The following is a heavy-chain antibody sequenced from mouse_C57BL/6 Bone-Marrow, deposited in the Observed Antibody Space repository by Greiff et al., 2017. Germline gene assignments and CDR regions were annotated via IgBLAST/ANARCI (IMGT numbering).Heavy chain of an antibody. J-gene: IGHJ4*01. V-gene: IGHV1-9*01. Sequence: VQLQASGAELMKPGASVKLSCKATGYTFPGYWIEWVKQRPGHGLEWIGEILPGSGSTNYNAKFKGKATFTADTSSNTAYMQLSSLTTEDSAIYYCARSKMVKYAMDYWGQGTSVTVAS. D-gene: IGHD2-3*01. CDR1: GYTFPGYW. CDR2: ILPGSGST. CDR3: ARSKMVKYAMDY.